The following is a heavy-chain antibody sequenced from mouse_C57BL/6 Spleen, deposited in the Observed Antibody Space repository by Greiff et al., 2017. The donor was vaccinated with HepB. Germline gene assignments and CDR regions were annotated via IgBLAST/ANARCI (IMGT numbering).Heavy chain of an antibody. CDR3: ARYDWDGAMDY. CDR2: IDPSDSYT. Sequence: QVQLQQPEAELVMPGASVKLSCKASGYTFTSYWMHWVKQRPGQGLEWIGEIDPSDSYTNYNQKFKGKSTLTVDKSSSTAYMQLSSLTSEDSAVYYCARYDWDGAMDYWGQGTSVTVSS. V-gene: IGHV1-69*01. CDR1: GYTFTSYW. D-gene: IGHD4-1*01. J-gene: IGHJ4*01.